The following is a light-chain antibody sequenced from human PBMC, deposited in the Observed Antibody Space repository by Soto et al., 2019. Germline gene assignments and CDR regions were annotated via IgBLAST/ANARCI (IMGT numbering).Light chain of an antibody. CDR3: CSYAGSSTLAV. J-gene: IGLJ7*01. V-gene: IGLV2-23*02. CDR1: SSDVGSYNL. Sequence: QSALTQPASVSGSPGQSITISCTGTSSDVGSYNLVSWYQQHPTKAPKLMIYEVSERPSGVSNRFSGSKSDNTASLTISGLQAEDEADYYCCSYAGSSTLAVFGGGTQLPVL. CDR2: EVS.